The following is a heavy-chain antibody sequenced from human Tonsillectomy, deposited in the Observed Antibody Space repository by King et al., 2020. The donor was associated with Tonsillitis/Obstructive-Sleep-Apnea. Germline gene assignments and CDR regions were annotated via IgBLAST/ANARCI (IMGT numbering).Heavy chain of an antibody. CDR2: INPSGGST. CDR1: GYTFTSYY. V-gene: IGHV1-46*01. CDR3: ARDESRRRFDP. J-gene: IGHJ5*02. Sequence: VQLVESGADVKKPGASVKVSCKASGYTFTSYYMHWVRQAPGQGLEWMGIINPSGGSTSYAQKFQGRVTMTRDTSTSTVYMELSSLRSEDTAGYYCARDESRRRFDPWGQGTLVTVSS.